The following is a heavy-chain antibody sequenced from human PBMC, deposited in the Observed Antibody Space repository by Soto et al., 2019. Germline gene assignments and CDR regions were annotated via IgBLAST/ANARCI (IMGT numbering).Heavy chain of an antibody. CDR1: GYTFTIYA. J-gene: IGHJ6*02. CDR3: ARPERSHNYCMDV. CDR2: ISAYNGNA. Sequence: QVQLVQSGTEVKKPGASGKVSCKPSGYTFTIYAISWVRKAPGQGLAWMGWISAYNGNANYAQKFQARITMTTDTSTSTAYMEPRSLRSDDTAVDYCARPERSHNYCMDVWGQGTTVTVSS. D-gene: IGHD1-1*01. V-gene: IGHV1-18*04.